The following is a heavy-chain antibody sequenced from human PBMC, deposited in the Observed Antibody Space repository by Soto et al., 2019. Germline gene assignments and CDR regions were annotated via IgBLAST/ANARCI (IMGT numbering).Heavy chain of an antibody. CDR1: GWSFSGYY. J-gene: IGHJ6*02. Sequence: LTCAVYGWSFSGYYWSWIRQPPGKGLEWIGEINHSGSTNYNPSLKSRVTISVDTSKNQFSLKLSSVTAADTAVYYCARGPRGGTIFGVVRDYYYYGMDVWGQGTTVTVSS. D-gene: IGHD3-3*01. V-gene: IGHV4-34*01. CDR2: INHSGST. CDR3: ARGPRGGTIFGVVRDYYYYGMDV.